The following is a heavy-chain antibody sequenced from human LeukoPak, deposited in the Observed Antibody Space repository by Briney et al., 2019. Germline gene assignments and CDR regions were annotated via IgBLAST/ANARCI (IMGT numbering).Heavy chain of an antibody. CDR3: ARGRDSYGLPWDY. J-gene: IGHJ4*02. CDR2: IKQDGSEK. V-gene: IGHV3-7*03. D-gene: IGHD5-18*01. CDR1: GFTFSSYW. Sequence: GGSLRLSCAASGFTFSSYWMSWVRQAPGKGLEWVANIKQDGSEKYYVDSVKGRFTISRDNAKNSLYLQMNSLRAEDTAVYYCARGRDSYGLPWDYWGQGTLVTVSS.